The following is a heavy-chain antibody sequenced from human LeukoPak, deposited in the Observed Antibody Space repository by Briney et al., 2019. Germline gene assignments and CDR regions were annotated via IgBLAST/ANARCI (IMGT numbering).Heavy chain of an antibody. J-gene: IGHJ4*02. V-gene: IGHV4-30-2*01. CDR1: GGSISSGGYS. CDR3: AKKIAAAGVRSPTDETFDY. D-gene: IGHD6-13*01. CDR2: IYHSGST. Sequence: SQTLSLTCAVYGGSISSGGYSWSWIRQPPGKGLEWIGYIYHSGSTYYNPSLKSRVTISVDKSKNQFSLKLSSVTAADTAVYYCAKKIAAAGVRSPTDETFDYWGQGTLVTVSS.